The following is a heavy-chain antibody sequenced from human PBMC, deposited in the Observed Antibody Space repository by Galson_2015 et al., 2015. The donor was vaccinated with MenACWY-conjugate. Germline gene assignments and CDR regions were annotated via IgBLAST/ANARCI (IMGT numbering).Heavy chain of an antibody. D-gene: IGHD2-8*02. CDR1: GFSLSTGGMC. J-gene: IGHJ6*03. CDR2: IDWDNNK. CDR3: ARLKRFTGYFYYYYIDV. V-gene: IGHV2-70*11. Sequence: PALVKPTQTLTLTCNLSGFSLSTGGMCVTWIRQPPGKALEWLARIDWDNNKYYSTSLKTRLTISKDTAKNQVVLTMTNMDPVDTATYYCARLKRFTGYFYYYYIDVWGKGTAVTVSS.